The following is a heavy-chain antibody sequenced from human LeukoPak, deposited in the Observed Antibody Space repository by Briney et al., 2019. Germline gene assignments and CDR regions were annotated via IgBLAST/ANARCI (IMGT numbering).Heavy chain of an antibody. D-gene: IGHD3-10*01. CDR3: TTRKNGYYYGSGSYSYYFDY. V-gene: IGHV3-15*01. J-gene: IGHJ4*02. Sequence: NPGGSLRLSCAASGFTFSNAWMTWVRQAPGKGLEWVGRIKNRADDGTTDYAAPVTGRFTISRDDSKNTLYLQMNSLKIEDTAVYYCTTRKNGYYYGSGSYSYYFDYWGQGTLVTVSS. CDR1: GFTFSNAW. CDR2: IKNRADDGTT.